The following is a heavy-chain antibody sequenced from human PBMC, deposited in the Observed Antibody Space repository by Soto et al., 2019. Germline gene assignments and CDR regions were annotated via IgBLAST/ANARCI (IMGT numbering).Heavy chain of an antibody. CDR2: ISGSSCTI. D-gene: IGHD5-12*01. Sequence: PGGSLRLSCAASGFTFSDYYMSWIRQAPGKGLEWISYISGSSCTIYHTDSVKGRFTISRDNAKNSLYLQMNSLRAEDTAVYYCARAGMATMHSDYWGQGTLVTVSS. V-gene: IGHV3-11*01. CDR1: GFTFSDYY. J-gene: IGHJ4*02. CDR3: ARAGMATMHSDY.